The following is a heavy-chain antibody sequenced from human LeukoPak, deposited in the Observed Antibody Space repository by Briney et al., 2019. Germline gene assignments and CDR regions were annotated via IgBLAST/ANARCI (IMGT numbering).Heavy chain of an antibody. D-gene: IGHD3-22*01. CDR2: INHSGST. CDR3: ARINRRYDSSGYPWAIDY. J-gene: IGHJ4*02. CDR1: GGSFSGYY. V-gene: IGHV4-34*01. Sequence: PSETLSLTCAVYGGSFSGYYWSWIRQPPGKGLEWIGEINHSGSTNYNPSLKSRVTISVDTSKNQFSLKLSPVTAADTAVYYCARINRRYDSSGYPWAIDYWGQGTLVTVSS.